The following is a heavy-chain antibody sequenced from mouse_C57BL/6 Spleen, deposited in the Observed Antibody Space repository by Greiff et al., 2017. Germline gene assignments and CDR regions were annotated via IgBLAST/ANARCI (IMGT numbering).Heavy chain of an antibody. D-gene: IGHD2-2*01. Sequence: QVQLQQPGAELVKPGASVKLSCKASGSTFTSYWLHWVKQRPGRGLEWIGRIDPNSGGTKYNEKFKSKATLTVDKPSSTAYMQLSSRTSEDSAVYYCARRRLRRGYYAMDYWGQGTSVTVSS. J-gene: IGHJ4*01. CDR2: IDPNSGGT. CDR3: ARRRLRRGYYAMDY. CDR1: GSTFTSYW. V-gene: IGHV1-72*01.